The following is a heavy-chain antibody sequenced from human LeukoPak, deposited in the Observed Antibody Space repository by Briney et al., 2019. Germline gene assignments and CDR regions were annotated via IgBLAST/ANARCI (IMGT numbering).Heavy chain of an antibody. V-gene: IGHV3-7*01. J-gene: IGHJ4*02. CDR3: ARQTIYEAYFDF. Sequence: GGSLRLSCAASGFPFDRYWMSWVRLAPGKGLEWVANIKNDGSEKMFVDSVKGRFTISRDNAENSLYLQMNSLRAEDTAVYYCARQTIYEAYFDFWGQGTLVTVSS. D-gene: IGHD3-16*01. CDR1: GFPFDRYW. CDR2: IKNDGSEK.